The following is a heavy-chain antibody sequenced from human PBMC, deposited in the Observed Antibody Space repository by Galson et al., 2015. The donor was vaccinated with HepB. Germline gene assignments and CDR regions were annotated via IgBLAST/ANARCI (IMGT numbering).Heavy chain of an antibody. Sequence: SLRLSCAASGFTFSSYAMHWVRQAPGKGLEWVAVISYDGSNKYYADSVKGRFTISRDNSKNTLYLQMNSLRAEDTAVYYCARAYSGWYGGAFDYWGQGTLVTVSS. D-gene: IGHD6-19*01. V-gene: IGHV3-30*04. CDR1: GFTFSSYA. J-gene: IGHJ4*02. CDR3: ARAYSGWYGGAFDY. CDR2: ISYDGSNK.